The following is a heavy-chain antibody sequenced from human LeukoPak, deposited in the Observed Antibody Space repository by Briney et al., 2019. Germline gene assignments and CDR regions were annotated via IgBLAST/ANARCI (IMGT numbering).Heavy chain of an antibody. D-gene: IGHD1-26*01. CDR2: ISSSGSTT. Sequence: PGGSLRLSCAASGFTFSSYEMNWVRQAPGKGLEWVSYISSSGSTTYYADSVKGRFTISRDNAKNSLYLQMNSLRAEDTAVYYCARGELDYWYFDLWGRGTLVTVSS. CDR3: ARGELDYWYFDL. V-gene: IGHV3-48*03. J-gene: IGHJ2*01. CDR1: GFTFSSYE.